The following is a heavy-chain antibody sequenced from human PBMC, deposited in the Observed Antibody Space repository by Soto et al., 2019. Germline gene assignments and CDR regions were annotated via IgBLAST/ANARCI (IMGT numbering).Heavy chain of an antibody. V-gene: IGHV1-69*13. J-gene: IGHJ3*02. CDR3: ARSMGYCSSTSCPTINAFDI. D-gene: IGHD2-2*01. Sequence: ASVKVSCKASGGTFSSYAISWVRQAPGQGLEWMGGIIPIFGTANYAQKFQGRVTITADESTSTAYMELSSLRSEDTAVYYCARSMGYCSSTSCPTINAFDIWGQGTMVTVS. CDR1: GGTFSSYA. CDR2: IIPIFGTA.